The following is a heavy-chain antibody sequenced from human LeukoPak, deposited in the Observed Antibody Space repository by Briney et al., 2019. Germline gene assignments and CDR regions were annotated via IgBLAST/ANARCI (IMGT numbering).Heavy chain of an antibody. V-gene: IGHV3-48*03. CDR2: ISSSGSSI. D-gene: IGHD4-11*01. Sequence: GGSLRLSCAASGFTLSLYELNWVRQAPGKGLEWISYISSSGSSIYYAESVKGRFTISRDNTKSSLFLQMNSLRAEDTAVYYCAREVVTTVIGNWFVPWGQGTLVTVCS. J-gene: IGHJ5*02. CDR1: GFTLSLYE. CDR3: AREVVTTVIGNWFVP.